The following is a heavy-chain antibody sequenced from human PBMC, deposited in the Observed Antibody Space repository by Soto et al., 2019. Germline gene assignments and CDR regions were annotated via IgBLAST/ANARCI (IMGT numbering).Heavy chain of an antibody. CDR2: INNDGSSP. CDR1: GFTFSIYW. Sequence: GGSLRLSCAASGFTFSIYWMHWVRQAPGKGLVWVSRINNDGSSPTYADSVKGRFTISRDNAKNTLFLQMNSLRAEDTAVYYCTRDYYHTSGYYRNNAFDIWGQGTMVTVS. J-gene: IGHJ3*02. CDR3: TRDYYHTSGYYRNNAFDI. D-gene: IGHD3-22*01. V-gene: IGHV3-74*01.